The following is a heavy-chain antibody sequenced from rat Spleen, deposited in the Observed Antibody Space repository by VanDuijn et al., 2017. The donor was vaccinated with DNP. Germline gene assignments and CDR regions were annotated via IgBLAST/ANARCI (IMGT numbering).Heavy chain of an antibody. CDR3: ARQRVIRYFDY. V-gene: IGHV5-7*01. D-gene: IGHD4-4*01. J-gene: IGHJ2*01. Sequence: EVQLVESGGGLVQPGRSMKLSCAASGFTFSNYDMAWVRQAPKKGLEWVATISYDGSSTYYRDSVKGRFTISRDNAKSTLYLQRDSLRSEDTATYYCARQRVIRYFDYWGQGVMVTVSS. CDR2: ISYDGSST. CDR1: GFTFSNYD.